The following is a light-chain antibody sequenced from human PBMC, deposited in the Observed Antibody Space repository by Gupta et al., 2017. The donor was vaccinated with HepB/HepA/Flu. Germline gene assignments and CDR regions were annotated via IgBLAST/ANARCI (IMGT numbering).Light chain of an antibody. CDR1: SSNIGAGYD. J-gene: IGLJ3*02. CDR3: QSYANGLSGSLV. V-gene: IGLV1-40*01. CDR2: VNS. Sequence: QSALTQPPSVSGAPGQRVTISCTGSSSNIGAGYDVHWYQHLPGTAPKLRIEVNSSRPSGVPDRFSCSKSGTYDSPAITGLQAEDEAEDDCQSYANGLSGSLVFGGGTKLTVI.